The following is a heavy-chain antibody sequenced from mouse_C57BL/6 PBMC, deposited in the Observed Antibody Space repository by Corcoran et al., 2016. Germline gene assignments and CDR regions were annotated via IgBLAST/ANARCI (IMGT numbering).Heavy chain of an antibody. V-gene: IGHV9-1*01. Sequence: QIQLVQSGPELKKPGETVKISCKASGYTFTEYPMHWVKQAPGKGFKWMGMLYTDTGEPTYAEEFKGRFAFSFETSASTAYLQINNLKNEDTATDFCGRDYGSLWYFDVGGTGTTVTVSS. CDR2: LYTDTGEP. D-gene: IGHD1-1*01. CDR1: GYTFTEYP. CDR3: GRDYGSLWYFDV. J-gene: IGHJ1*03.